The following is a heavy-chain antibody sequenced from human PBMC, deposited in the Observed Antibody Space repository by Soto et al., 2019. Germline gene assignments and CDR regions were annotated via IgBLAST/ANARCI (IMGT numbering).Heavy chain of an antibody. D-gene: IGHD4-17*01. CDR2: ISSSSSYI. CDR1: GFTFSSYS. V-gene: IGHV3-21*01. CDR3: ARESSRTGYFDL. Sequence: EVQLVESGGGLVKPGGSLRLSCAASGFTFSSYSMNWVRQAPGKGLEWVSSISSSSSYIYYADSVKGRFTISRDNAKNSLYLQMNSLRVEDTAVYYCARESSRTGYFDLWGRGTLVTVSS. J-gene: IGHJ2*01.